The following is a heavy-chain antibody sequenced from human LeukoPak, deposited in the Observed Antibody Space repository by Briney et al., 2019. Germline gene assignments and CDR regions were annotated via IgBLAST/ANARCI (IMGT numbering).Heavy chain of an antibody. V-gene: IGHV3-30*18. CDR2: ISYDGSNK. Sequence: PGRSLRLSRAASGFTFGNYGMHWVRQAPGKGLEWVAVISYDGSNKYYADSVKGRFTISRDNSKNTVYLQMNSLRVEDTAVYYCAKCGYSGYLPETPLDYWGQGTLVTVSS. J-gene: IGHJ4*02. CDR3: AKCGYSGYLPETPLDY. CDR1: GFTFGNYG. D-gene: IGHD5-12*01.